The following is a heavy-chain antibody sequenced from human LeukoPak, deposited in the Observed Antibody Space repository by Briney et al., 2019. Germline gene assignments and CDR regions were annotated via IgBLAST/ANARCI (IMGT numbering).Heavy chain of an antibody. Sequence: GASVKVSCKASGYTFTTGDINWVRQATGQGLEWMGWMNPNSGNTGYAQGFQGRVTMTRDTSISTAYMELSNLRSEDTAIYYCTRGSSGRRDYWGQGTLVTVSS. J-gene: IGHJ4*02. D-gene: IGHD6-19*01. CDR2: MNPNSGNT. CDR3: TRGSSGRRDY. V-gene: IGHV1-8*01. CDR1: GYTFTTGD.